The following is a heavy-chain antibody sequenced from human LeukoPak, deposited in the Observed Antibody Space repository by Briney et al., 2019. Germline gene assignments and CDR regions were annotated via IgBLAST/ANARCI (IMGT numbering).Heavy chain of an antibody. CDR2: INHSGST. V-gene: IGHV4-34*01. J-gene: IGHJ4*02. Sequence: SETLSLTCAVYGGSFSGYDWSWIRQPPGKGLEWIGEINHSGSTNYNPSLKSRVTISVDTSKNQFSLKLSSVTAADTALYYCARGRTGITMVRGVIQKSLYYFDYWGQGTLVTVSS. CDR3: ARGRTGITMVRGVIQKSLYYFDY. CDR1: GGSFSGYD. D-gene: IGHD3-10*01.